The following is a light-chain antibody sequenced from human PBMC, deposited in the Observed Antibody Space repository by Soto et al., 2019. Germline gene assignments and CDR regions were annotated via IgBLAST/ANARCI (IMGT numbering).Light chain of an antibody. CDR3: QHYASSPRT. V-gene: IGKV1-5*01. CDR1: QTISGW. J-gene: IGKJ1*01. CDR2: AAS. Sequence: DIQMTHSPSTLAASIGDTVTITCRASQTISGWLGWYQQKLGIAPKLLMYAASSLQCGVPARFSGSGSGTDLTSTINSLEPEGFAVYYCQHYASSPRTFAEGTKVDI.